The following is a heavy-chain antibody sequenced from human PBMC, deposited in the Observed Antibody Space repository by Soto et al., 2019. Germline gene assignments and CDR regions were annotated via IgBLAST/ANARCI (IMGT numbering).Heavy chain of an antibody. CDR3: AKGTGDYRRVLSDY. Sequence: GGSLRLSCAASGFTFSSYAMSWVRQAPGKGLEWVSAISGSGGSTYYADSVKGRFTISRDNSKNTLYLQMNSLRAEDTAVYYCAKGTGDYRRVLSDYWGQGTLVTVSS. CDR1: GFTFSSYA. J-gene: IGHJ4*02. V-gene: IGHV3-23*01. D-gene: IGHD4-17*01. CDR2: ISGSGGST.